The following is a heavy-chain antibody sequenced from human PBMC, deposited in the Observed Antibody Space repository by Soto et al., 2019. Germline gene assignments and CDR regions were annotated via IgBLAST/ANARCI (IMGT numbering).Heavy chain of an antibody. V-gene: IGHV4-4*07. J-gene: IGHJ6*02. D-gene: IGHD2-2*01. CDR1: GGPISNYY. CDR2: IYSDGAT. Sequence: SETLSLTCNVSGGPISNYYWSCVRQPAGKGLEWVGRIYSDGATNYSPSLKSRVFMSLDMSGNQFSLQLNSVTAADTAVYYCSRVGCSNSNCQTRGMDVWGQGTTVTVS. CDR3: SRVGCSNSNCQTRGMDV.